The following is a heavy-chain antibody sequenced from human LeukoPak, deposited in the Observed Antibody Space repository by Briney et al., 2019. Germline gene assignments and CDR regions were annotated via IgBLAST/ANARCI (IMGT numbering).Heavy chain of an antibody. CDR3: ARQGNGYSRVDY. J-gene: IGHJ4*02. Sequence: SETLSLTCAVSDYSISSGYYWGWIRQPPGKGLEWIGSIYNSGNTYYNPSHKSRFTISRDTSRDQFFLKVNSVTAADTATYYCARQGNGYSRVDYWGQGTLVTVSS. CDR2: IYNSGNT. V-gene: IGHV4-38-2*01. D-gene: IGHD5-24*01. CDR1: DYSISSGYY.